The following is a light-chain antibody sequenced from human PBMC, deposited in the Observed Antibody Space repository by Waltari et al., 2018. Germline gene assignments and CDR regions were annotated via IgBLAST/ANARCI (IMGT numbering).Light chain of an antibody. CDR3: QQYNNWIT. Sequence: EIVMTQSPATQSVSPGERATLSCRASQSVSSNLAWYQQKPGHAPRLLIYGASTRATGIPARFSGSGSGTEFTLTISSLQSEDFAVYYCQQYNNWITFGQGTRLEIK. V-gene: IGKV3-15*01. J-gene: IGKJ5*01. CDR1: QSVSSN. CDR2: GAS.